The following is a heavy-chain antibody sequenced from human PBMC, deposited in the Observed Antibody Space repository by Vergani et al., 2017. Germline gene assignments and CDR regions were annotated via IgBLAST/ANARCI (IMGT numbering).Heavy chain of an antibody. V-gene: IGHV3-66*01. J-gene: IGHJ6*03. CDR2: IYSGGST. CDR1: GFTFSSYA. D-gene: IGHD3/OR15-3a*01. Sequence: EVQLVESGGGLVQPGGSLRLSCAASGFTFSSYAMSWVRQAPGKGLEWVSVIYSGGSTYYADSVKGRFTISRDNSKNTLYLQMNSLRAEDTAVYYCARVVDPFYYYYMDVWGKGTTVTVSS. CDR3: ARVVDPFYYYYMDV.